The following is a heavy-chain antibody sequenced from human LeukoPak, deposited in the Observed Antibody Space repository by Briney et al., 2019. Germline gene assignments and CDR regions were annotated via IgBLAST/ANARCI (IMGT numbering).Heavy chain of an antibody. CDR3: ARAYSYGYGPLDY. Sequence: ASVKVSCKASGYTFKKYAISWVRQAPGQGLEWMGWISAYNGNTDYAQNLQGRVTMTTDTSTSTAYMEVRSLRSDDTAVYYCARAYSYGYGPLDYWGQGTLVTVSS. CDR1: GYTFKKYA. V-gene: IGHV1-18*04. D-gene: IGHD5-18*01. CDR2: ISAYNGNT. J-gene: IGHJ4*02.